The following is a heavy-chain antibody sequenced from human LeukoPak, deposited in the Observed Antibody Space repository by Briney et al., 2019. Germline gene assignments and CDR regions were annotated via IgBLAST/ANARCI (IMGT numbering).Heavy chain of an antibody. V-gene: IGHV4-59*01. Sequence: SETLSLTCTVSGGSISTYYWSWIRQPPGKGLEWIGYIHYSGSTNYNPSLKSRATISVDTSKNQFSLKLSSVTAADTAVYYCARGYFDNSGYSAPFHYWGQGTLVTVSS. CDR3: ARGYFDNSGYSAPFHY. CDR1: GGSISTYY. D-gene: IGHD3-22*01. CDR2: IHYSGST. J-gene: IGHJ4*02.